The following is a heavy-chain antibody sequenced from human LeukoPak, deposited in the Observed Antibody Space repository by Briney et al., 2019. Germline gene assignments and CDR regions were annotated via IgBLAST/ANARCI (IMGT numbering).Heavy chain of an antibody. CDR1: GFRFEDYG. D-gene: IGHD5-12*01. CDR2: INYIGDST. V-gene: IGHV3-9*01. CDR3: AKHLRATNTYSFYGLDV. Sequence: GRSLGLSCAVSGFRFEDYGMHWVPQPPGKGLELVSSINYIGDSTSYADSVKGRFTVSRGNAKKYLYLQMKSLRLQDTALYYCAKHLRATNTYSFYGLDVWGPGTTVTVSS. J-gene: IGHJ6*02.